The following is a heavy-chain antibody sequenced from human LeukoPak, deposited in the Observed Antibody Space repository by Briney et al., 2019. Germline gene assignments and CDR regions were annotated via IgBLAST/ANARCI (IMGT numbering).Heavy chain of an antibody. CDR2: ISSSSSYI. J-gene: IGHJ6*03. CDR1: GFTFSSYS. Sequence: GGSLRLSCAASGFTFSSYSMNWVRQAPGKGLEWVSSISSSSSYIYYADSVKGRFTISRDNAKNLLYLQMNSLRAEDTAVYYCARDDDSYMDVWGKGTTVTISS. CDR3: ARDDDSYMDV. D-gene: IGHD3-9*01. V-gene: IGHV3-21*01.